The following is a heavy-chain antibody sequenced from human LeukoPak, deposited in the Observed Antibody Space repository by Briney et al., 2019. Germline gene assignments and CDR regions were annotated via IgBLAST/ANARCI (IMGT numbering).Heavy chain of an antibody. J-gene: IGHJ5*02. CDR2: IWYDASNK. CDR1: GFTFNNFG. CDR3: VRGVGVSRFNYFDP. V-gene: IGHV3-33*01. Sequence: GRSLTLSCAAPGFTFNNFGMHWVRQAPGKGLEWVAVIWYDASNKYYADSVKGRFTISRDNSKNTLYLQMNSLRDDDTAVYYCVRGVGVSRFNYFDPWGQGTLVAVSS. D-gene: IGHD1-26*01.